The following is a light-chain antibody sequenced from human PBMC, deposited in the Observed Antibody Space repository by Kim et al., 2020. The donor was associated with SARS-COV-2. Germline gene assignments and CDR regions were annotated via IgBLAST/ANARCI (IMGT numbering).Light chain of an antibody. CDR2: DVS. Sequence: QSTARPSTGASSDIGVYNYVSWYQQHPGKAPKLMIYDVSNRPTGVSNRFSGSKSGNTASLTSSGLQAEYEADYYCSSYTSSSTLYVFGTGTKVTVL. J-gene: IGLJ1*01. V-gene: IGLV2-14*04. CDR1: SSDIGVYNY. CDR3: SSYTSSSTLYV.